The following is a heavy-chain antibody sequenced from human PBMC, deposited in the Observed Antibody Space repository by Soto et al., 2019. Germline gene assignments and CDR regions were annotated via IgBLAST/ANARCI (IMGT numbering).Heavy chain of an antibody. CDR1: GFTFSSYS. V-gene: IGHV3-21*01. CDR2: ISSSSSYI. Sequence: PGWSLRLSCAASGFTFSSYSMNWVRQAPGKGLEWVSSISSSSSYIYYADSVKGRFTISRDNAKNSPYLQMNSLRAEDTAVYYCARDSAGYCSSTSCFDWFDPWGQGTLVTVSS. CDR3: ARDSAGYCSSTSCFDWFDP. D-gene: IGHD2-2*01. J-gene: IGHJ5*02.